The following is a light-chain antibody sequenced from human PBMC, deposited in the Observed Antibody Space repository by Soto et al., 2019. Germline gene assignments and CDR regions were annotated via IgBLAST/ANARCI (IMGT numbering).Light chain of an antibody. Sequence: QSALTQPASVSWSPGQSITISCTGTSSDVGSYNLVSWYQQHPGKAPKLMIYEGSKRPSGVSNRFSGSKSGNTASLTISGLQAEDEADYYCCSYAGSRTFHVVFGGGTKVTVL. CDR3: CSYAGSRTFHVV. J-gene: IGLJ2*01. CDR2: EGS. CDR1: SSDVGSYNL. V-gene: IGLV2-23*03.